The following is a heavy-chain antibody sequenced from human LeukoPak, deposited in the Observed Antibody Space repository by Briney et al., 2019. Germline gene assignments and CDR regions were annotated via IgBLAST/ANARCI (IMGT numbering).Heavy chain of an antibody. J-gene: IGHJ4*02. D-gene: IGHD3-10*01. V-gene: IGHV4-4*07. CDR3: AREAVDYGSGSHDY. CDR2: VQSSGST. CDR1: GASIGSFY. Sequence: SETLSLTCTVSGASIGSFYWSWIRQPAGKGLEWIGRVQSSGSTNYIPSIKSRVTMSVDTSKNQFSLKLNTVTAADTAMYYCAREAVDYGSGSHDYWGQGILVTVSS.